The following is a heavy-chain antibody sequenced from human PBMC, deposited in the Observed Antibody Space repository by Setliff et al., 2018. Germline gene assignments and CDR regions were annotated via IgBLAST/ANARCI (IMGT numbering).Heavy chain of an antibody. CDR1: GYTFTSYG. CDR2: ISAYNGNT. D-gene: IGHD6-19*01. J-gene: IGHJ6*02. Sequence: ASVKVSCKASGYTFTSYGISWVRQAPGQGLEWMGWISAYNGNTNYAQKLQGRVTMTTDSSTSIAYMELRSLRSDDTAVYYCARANDYSSGWYFYYYGMDVWGQGTTVTVSS. CDR3: ARANDYSSGWYFYYYGMDV. V-gene: IGHV1-18*01.